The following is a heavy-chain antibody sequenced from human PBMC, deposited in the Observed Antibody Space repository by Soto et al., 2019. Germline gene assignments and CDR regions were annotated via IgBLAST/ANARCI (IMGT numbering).Heavy chain of an antibody. J-gene: IGHJ5*02. Sequence: QVQLVESGGGVVQPGRSLRLSCAASGFTFSSYGMHWVRQAPGKGLEWVAVIWYDGSNKYYADSVKGRFTISRDNSKNTLYLQMNSLRAEDTAVYYCARDNTALSSGWYGDGDWFDPWGQGTLVTVSS. CDR2: IWYDGSNK. V-gene: IGHV3-33*01. CDR1: GFTFSSYG. CDR3: ARDNTALSSGWYGDGDWFDP. D-gene: IGHD6-19*01.